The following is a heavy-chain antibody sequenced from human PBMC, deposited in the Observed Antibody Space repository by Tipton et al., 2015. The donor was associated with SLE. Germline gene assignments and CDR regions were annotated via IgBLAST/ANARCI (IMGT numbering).Heavy chain of an antibody. CDR1: GYTFTSYG. Sequence: QLVQSGAEVKKPGASVKVSCKASGYTFTSYGISWVRQAPGQGLEWMGWISPYNGDTNYAQKFQGRVTMTTDTSTSTAYVELRNLRSDNTAVYYCARVATIGAFFDSWGQGTLVTVSS. V-gene: IGHV1-18*01. CDR2: ISPYNGDT. CDR3: ARVATIGAFFDS. J-gene: IGHJ4*02. D-gene: IGHD5-12*01.